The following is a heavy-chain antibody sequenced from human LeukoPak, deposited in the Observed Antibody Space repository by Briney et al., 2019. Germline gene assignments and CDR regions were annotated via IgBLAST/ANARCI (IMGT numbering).Heavy chain of an antibody. Sequence: PGGSLRLSCAASGFTFSSYAMSWVRQAPGKGLEWIGSFHHSGSTYYNPSLKSRVTIFVDTSQNQFSLKVTSVTASDTAVYYCARHARFWSGQRNHYYMDVWGKGITVTVSS. V-gene: IGHV4-38-2*01. CDR3: ARHARFWSGQRNHYYMDV. D-gene: IGHD3-3*01. CDR2: FHHSGST. CDR1: GFTFSSYA. J-gene: IGHJ6*03.